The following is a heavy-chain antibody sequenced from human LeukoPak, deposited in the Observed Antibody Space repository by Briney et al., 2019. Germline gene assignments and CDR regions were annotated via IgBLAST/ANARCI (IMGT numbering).Heavy chain of an antibody. CDR1: GYTLTELS. J-gene: IGHJ6*03. CDR3: ATDAPKGTRYYYYYYMDV. Sequence: ASVKVSCKVSGYTLTELSMHWVRQAPGKGLEWMGGFDPEDGETIYAQKFQGRVTMTEDTSTDTAYMELSSLRSEDTAVYYCATDAPKGTRYYYYYYMDVWGKGTTVTVSS. V-gene: IGHV1-24*01. CDR2: FDPEDGET.